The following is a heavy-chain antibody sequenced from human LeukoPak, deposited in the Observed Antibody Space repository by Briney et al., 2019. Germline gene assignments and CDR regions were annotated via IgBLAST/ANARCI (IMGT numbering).Heavy chain of an antibody. CDR3: ARERWELYRNYHGMDV. V-gene: IGHV1-18*01. Sequence: ASVKVSSKPSGYTFTSYGISWVRPAPGQGLEWMGWISAYNGNTNYAQKLQGRVTMTTDTSTSTAYMELRSLRSDDTAVYYCARERWELYRNYHGMDVWGQGTTVTVSS. J-gene: IGHJ6*02. D-gene: IGHD1-26*01. CDR2: ISAYNGNT. CDR1: GYTFTSYG.